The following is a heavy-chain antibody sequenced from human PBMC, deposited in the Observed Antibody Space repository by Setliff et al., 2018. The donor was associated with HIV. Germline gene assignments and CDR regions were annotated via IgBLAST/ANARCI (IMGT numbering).Heavy chain of an antibody. CDR2: IYHSGTT. J-gene: IGHJ4*02. Sequence: SETLSLTCAVSGYSISSGYYWGWIRQPPGKGLEWVGSIYHSGTTYYNPSLKSRVTISVDTSKNQFSLKLSSVTAADTAVYYCASDSSDAGYWGQGTLVTVSS. CDR1: GYSISSGYY. D-gene: IGHD3-22*01. CDR3: ASDSSDAGY. V-gene: IGHV4-38-2*01.